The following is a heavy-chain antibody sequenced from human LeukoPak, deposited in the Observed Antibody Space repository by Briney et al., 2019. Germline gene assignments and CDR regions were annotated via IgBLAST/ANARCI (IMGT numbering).Heavy chain of an antibody. V-gene: IGHV4-34*01. D-gene: IGHD3-3*01. CDR2: INHSGST. Sequence: SETLSLTCAVYGGSFSGYYWSWIRQPPGKGLEWIGEINHSGSTNYNPSLKSRVTISVDTSKNQFSLKLSSVTAADTAVYYCASTRRGFWSGYYSSRPVGGYMDVWGKGTTVTVSS. CDR1: GGSFSGYY. CDR3: ASTRRGFWSGYYSSRPVGGYMDV. J-gene: IGHJ6*03.